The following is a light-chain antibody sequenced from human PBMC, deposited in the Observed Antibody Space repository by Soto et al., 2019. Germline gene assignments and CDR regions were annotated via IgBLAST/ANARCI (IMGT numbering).Light chain of an antibody. CDR2: GAS. J-gene: IGKJ1*01. CDR3: QQRSNWPWT. V-gene: IGKV3D-15*01. Sequence: EIVMTQSPVTLTVSPGERATLSCRASQFVSSNLAWYQQKPGQAPRLLIYGASTRATGIPARFSGSGSGTEFTLTISSLQSEDFARYYCQQRSNWPWTFGQGSNVDVK. CDR1: QFVSSN.